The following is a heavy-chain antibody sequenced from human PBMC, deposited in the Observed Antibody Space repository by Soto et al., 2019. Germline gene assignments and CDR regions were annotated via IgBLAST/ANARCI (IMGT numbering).Heavy chain of an antibody. CDR1: GGSISSEYFH. Sequence: QVQLQQSGPGLVEPSQTLSLTCAVSGGSISSEYFHWTWIRQSPGKGLEWIGYIHYTGSIMYNPSFKSRLTMAVDTTKNQSSLQPTSVTAADTAVYFCAREDDGGDRDYYGLDVWGQGTTVTVSS. D-gene: IGHD2-21*02. CDR2: IHYTGSI. J-gene: IGHJ6*02. CDR3: AREDDGGDRDYYGLDV. V-gene: IGHV4-30-4*08.